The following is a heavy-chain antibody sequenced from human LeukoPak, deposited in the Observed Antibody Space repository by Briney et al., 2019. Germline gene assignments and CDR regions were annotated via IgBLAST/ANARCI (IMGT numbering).Heavy chain of an antibody. CDR1: GGSISSSSYY. J-gene: IGHJ4*02. CDR2: IYYSGST. D-gene: IGHD3-16*02. Sequence: PSETLSLTCTVSGGSISSSSYYWGWIRQPPGKGLEWIGSIYYSGSTYYNPSLKSRATRSVDTSKNQFSLKLSSVTAADTAVYYCARQEGGYVWGSYRWYYFDYWGQGTLVTVSS. V-gene: IGHV4-39*01. CDR3: ARQEGGYVWGSYRWYYFDY.